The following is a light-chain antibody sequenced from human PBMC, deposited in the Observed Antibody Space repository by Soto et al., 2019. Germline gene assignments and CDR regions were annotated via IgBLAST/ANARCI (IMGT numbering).Light chain of an antibody. CDR2: DDS. J-gene: IGLJ2*01. CDR1: NIGTNS. Sequence: SYVLTQPPSVSVAPGQTARIICGGGNIGTNSVHWYQQKPGQAPVLVVYDDSDRPSGIPDRFSGSKSGTSASLAITGLQAEDEADYYCQSYDSSLSAVVFGGGTKLTVL. CDR3: QSYDSSLSAVV. V-gene: IGLV3-21*02.